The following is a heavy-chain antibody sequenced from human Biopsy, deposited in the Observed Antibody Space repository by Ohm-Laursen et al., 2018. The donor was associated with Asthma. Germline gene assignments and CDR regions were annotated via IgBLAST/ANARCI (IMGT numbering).Heavy chain of an antibody. CDR1: GFSFDDCA. Sequence: RSLRLSCAASGFSFDDCAMHWVRHAPGKGLEWVSSISWNSGNIDYAVSVKGRFTISRDNAKDSLYLQMQSLRPEDTAFYYCAKSADYYDSTDYLDFWGRGTLVTVSS. CDR3: AKSADYYDSTDYLDF. J-gene: IGHJ4*01. V-gene: IGHV3-9*01. CDR2: ISWNSGNI. D-gene: IGHD3-22*01.